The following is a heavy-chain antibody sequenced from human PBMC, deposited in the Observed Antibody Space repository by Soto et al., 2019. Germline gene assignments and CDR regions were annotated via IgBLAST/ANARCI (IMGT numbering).Heavy chain of an antibody. CDR1: GVSISSSSYY. V-gene: IGHV4-39*01. Sequence: QLQLQESGPGLVKPSETLSLTCTVSGVSISSSSYYWGWIRQPPGRGLEWIGSTYSGSTYYNPSLKSRVTISVDTSKNQFSLKVSSVTAADTAVYFCTRHDSGSYPVYEYYGMDVWGHGTTVTVSS. J-gene: IGHJ6*02. CDR3: TRHDSGSYPVYEYYGMDV. D-gene: IGHD1-26*01. CDR2: TYSGST.